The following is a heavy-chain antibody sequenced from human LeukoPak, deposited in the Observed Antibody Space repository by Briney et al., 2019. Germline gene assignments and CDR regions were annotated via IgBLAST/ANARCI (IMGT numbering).Heavy chain of an antibody. CDR3: ARIRDGYNMD. CDR2: IYYSGST. CDR1: GGSISSYY. Sequence: SETLSLTCTVSGGSISSYYWSLIRQPPGKGLEWIGYIYYSGSTNYNPSLKSRVTISVDTSKNQFSLKLSSVTAADTAVYYCARIRDGYNMDWGQGTLVTVSS. D-gene: IGHD5-24*01. V-gene: IGHV4-59*08. J-gene: IGHJ4*02.